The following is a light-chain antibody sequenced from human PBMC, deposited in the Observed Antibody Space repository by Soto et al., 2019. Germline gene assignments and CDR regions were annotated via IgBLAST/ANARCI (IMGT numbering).Light chain of an antibody. V-gene: IGLV2-11*01. CDR3: CSYVGTYTVI. J-gene: IGLJ2*01. CDR1: SSDVGGYNL. Sequence: QSVLTQPRSVSGSPGQSVTISCTGTSSDVGGYNLVSWYQHLPGKAPKLMIYDVSERPSGVPDRFSGTKSGNTASLTISGLQAEDEADYYCCSYVGTYTVIFGGGTKVTVL. CDR2: DVS.